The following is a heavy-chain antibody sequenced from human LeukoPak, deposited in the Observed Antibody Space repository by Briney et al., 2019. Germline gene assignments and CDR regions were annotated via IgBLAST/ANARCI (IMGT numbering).Heavy chain of an antibody. CDR3: ARDPNGDYIGAFDM. CDR2: IRGGGSA. CDR1: GFTFSAYA. V-gene: IGHV3-23*01. J-gene: IGHJ3*02. Sequence: GRSRRLSCTASGFTFSAYAMRWVRQAPGKGPEWVAAIRGGGSAFYADSVKGRFTISRDNSKYTLFLQMNSLRAEDTAVYYCARDPNGDYIGAFDMWGPGTMVTVSS. D-gene: IGHD4-17*01.